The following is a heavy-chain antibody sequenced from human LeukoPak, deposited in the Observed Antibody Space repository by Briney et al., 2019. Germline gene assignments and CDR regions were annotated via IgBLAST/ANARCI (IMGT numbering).Heavy chain of an antibody. Sequence: GGSLRLSCAASGFTFSNYWMSWVRQAPGKGLEWVANIKQDGSEKYYVDSVKGRFTISRDNAKNSLYVQMNSLSAEDTAVYYCARDIDYWGQGTLVTVSS. V-gene: IGHV3-7*05. J-gene: IGHJ4*02. CDR1: GFTFSNYW. CDR3: ARDIDY. CDR2: IKQDGSEK.